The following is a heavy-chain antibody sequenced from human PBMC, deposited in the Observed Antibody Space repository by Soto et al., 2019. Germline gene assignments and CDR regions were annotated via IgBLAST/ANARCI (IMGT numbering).Heavy chain of an antibody. D-gene: IGHD2-21*01. CDR3: ARTRGNVVGLHLEATYFDP. V-gene: IGHV4-31*03. J-gene: IGHJ5*02. CDR2: MYHSGSP. Sequence: QVQLQESGPGLVKPSQTLSLTCTVSGGSISTGDFSWTWIRQHPGKGLEWIGDMYHSGSPYYNPYRKSRLTISVDPPKRECSVRLSTGTDADTAVYSYARTRGNVVGLHLEATYFDPWGRGTLVTFSS. CDR1: GGSISTGDFS.